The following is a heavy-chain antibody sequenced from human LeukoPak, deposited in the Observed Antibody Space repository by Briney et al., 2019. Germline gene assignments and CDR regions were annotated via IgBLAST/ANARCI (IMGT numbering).Heavy chain of an antibody. CDR1: GFTFSSYA. CDR3: AKDLERGVIVVALDY. D-gene: IGHD3-22*01. J-gene: IGHJ4*02. Sequence: GGSLRLSCAASGFTFSSYAMRWVRQAPGKGLEWVSAISGSGGSTYYADSVKGRFTISRDNSKNTLYLQMNSVRAEDTAVYYCAKDLERGVIVVALDYWGQGTLVTVSS. V-gene: IGHV3-23*01. CDR2: ISGSGGST.